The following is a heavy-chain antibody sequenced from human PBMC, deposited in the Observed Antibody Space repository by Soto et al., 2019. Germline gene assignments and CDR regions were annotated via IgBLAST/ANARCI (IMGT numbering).Heavy chain of an antibody. V-gene: IGHV3-74*01. Sequence: GGSLRLSCAASGFTFSSFFMHWVRQSPGKGLEWVSRISNDGTGTTYADSVQGRFTVSRDNSKTTVYLQMNRLRAEDTAVYFCVRDQDSRGYSVFNLWGQGTQVTVSS. CDR3: VRDQDSRGYSVFNL. CDR1: GFTFSSFF. J-gene: IGHJ5*02. CDR2: ISNDGTGT. D-gene: IGHD3-22*01.